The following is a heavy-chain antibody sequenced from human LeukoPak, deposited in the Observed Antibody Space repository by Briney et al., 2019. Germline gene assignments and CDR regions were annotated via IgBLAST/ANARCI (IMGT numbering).Heavy chain of an antibody. CDR1: GGPISSGGYY. J-gene: IGHJ5*02. CDR2: IYYSGST. D-gene: IGHD3-9*01. V-gene: IGHV4-31*03. CDR3: ARVDRHFDWLGPPRWFDP. Sequence: SQTLSLTCTVSGGPISSGGYYWSWLRQHPGTGLEWIGYIYYSGSTYYNPSLKSRVTISVDTSKNQFSLKLSSVTAADTAVYYCARVDRHFDWLGPPRWFDPWGQGTLVTVSS.